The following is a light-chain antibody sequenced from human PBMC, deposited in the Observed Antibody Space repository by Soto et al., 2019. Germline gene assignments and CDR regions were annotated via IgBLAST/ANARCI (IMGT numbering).Light chain of an antibody. CDR2: RVS. CDR1: QSLAYRDGNTY. CDR3: MQGTPWPLT. Sequence: DVVMTQSPLSLPVTLGQPASISCRSSQSLAYRDGNTYLSWFQQRPGQSPRRLIYRVSNRDSGDPDRFSHSESGTDFTLKISWVEAEDVWVYYCMQGTPWPLTCGGGTRVVIK. J-gene: IGKJ4*01. V-gene: IGKV2-30*01.